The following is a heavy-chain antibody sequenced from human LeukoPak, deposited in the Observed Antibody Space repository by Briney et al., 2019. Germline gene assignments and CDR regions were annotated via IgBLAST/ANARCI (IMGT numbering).Heavy chain of an antibody. D-gene: IGHD3-10*01. CDR3: ARDIWFGELLSPDY. CDR2: IIPIFGTA. CDR1: GGTFSSYA. V-gene: IGHV1-69*06. Sequence: SVKVSCKASGGTFSSYAISWVRQAPGQGLEWMGGIIPIFGTANYAQKFQGRVTITADKSTSTAYMELSSLRSEDTAVYYCARDIWFGELLSPDYWGQGTLVTVSS. J-gene: IGHJ4*02.